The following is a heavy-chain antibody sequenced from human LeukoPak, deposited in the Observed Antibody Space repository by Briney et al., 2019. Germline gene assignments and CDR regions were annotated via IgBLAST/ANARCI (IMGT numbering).Heavy chain of an antibody. CDR2: IYSGGGT. J-gene: IGHJ4*02. V-gene: IGHV3-66*01. CDR3: AREGGGYVWGSYPLPGY. D-gene: IGHD3-16*02. CDR1: GFTVSKKY. Sequence: GGSLRLSCAASGFTVSKKYMTWVRQAPGKGLEWVSSIYSGGGTYYADSVKGRFTISRDNAKNSLYLQMNSLRAEDTAVYYCAREGGGYVWGSYPLPGYWGQGTLVTVSS.